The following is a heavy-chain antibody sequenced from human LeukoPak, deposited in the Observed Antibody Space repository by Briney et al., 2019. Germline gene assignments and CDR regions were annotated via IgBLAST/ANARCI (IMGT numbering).Heavy chain of an antibody. Sequence: GGPLRLSCAASGFTFSSYGIHWVRQAPGKGLEWVAFIRYDGSNKYYADSVKGRFTISRDNSKNTLYLQMNSLRAEDTAVYYCAKVSLEQLNWFDPWGQGTLVTVSS. V-gene: IGHV3-30*02. CDR2: IRYDGSNK. CDR1: GFTFSSYG. J-gene: IGHJ5*02. D-gene: IGHD6-13*01. CDR3: AKVSLEQLNWFDP.